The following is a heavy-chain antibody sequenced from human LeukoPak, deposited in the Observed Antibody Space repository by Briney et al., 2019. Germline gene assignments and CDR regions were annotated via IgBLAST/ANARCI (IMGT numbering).Heavy chain of an antibody. CDR3: ARAGPPAFDP. Sequence: GGSLRLSCAASGFTFSGYAMSWVRQAPGKGLEWVSYISYSGSTTSYADSVKGRFTISRDNAKNSLYLQMNSLRAEDTAVYYCARAGPPAFDPWGQGTLVTVSS. CDR2: ISYSGSTT. J-gene: IGHJ5*02. CDR1: GFTFSGYA. V-gene: IGHV3-48*03.